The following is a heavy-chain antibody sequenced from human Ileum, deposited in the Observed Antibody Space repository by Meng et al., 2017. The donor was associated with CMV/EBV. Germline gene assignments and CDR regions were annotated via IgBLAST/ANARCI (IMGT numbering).Heavy chain of an antibody. V-gene: IGHV3-7*01. CDR3: ASGGHLDY. J-gene: IGHJ4*02. CDR2: INQDESAR. D-gene: IGHD3-10*01. CDR1: GLTFSDIW. Sequence: WGSLRLSCATSGLTFSDIWLGWVRQAQGQGLEWVANINQDESARNSVDSVKGRFSITRDNAKSTLYLQMSSLSAEDTAVYYCASGGHLDYWGQGTLVTVSS.